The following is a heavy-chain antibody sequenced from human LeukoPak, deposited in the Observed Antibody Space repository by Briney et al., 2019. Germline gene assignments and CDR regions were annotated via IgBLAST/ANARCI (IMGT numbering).Heavy chain of an antibody. V-gene: IGHV4-59*01. J-gene: IGHJ4*02. CDR2: VYYSGST. CDR1: GGSLSGFY. CDR3: ARGLEKGYSYGIDY. Sequence: SETLSLTCTVSGGSLSGFYWSWIRQPPGAGLEWIGYVYYSGSTTYNPSLKSRVTISVDTSKNQFSLRLGSVTAADTALYYCARGLEKGYSYGIDYWGQGTLVTVSS. D-gene: IGHD5-18*01.